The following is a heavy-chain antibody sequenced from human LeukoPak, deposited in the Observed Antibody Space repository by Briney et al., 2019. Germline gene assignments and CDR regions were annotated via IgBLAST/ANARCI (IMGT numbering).Heavy chain of an antibody. V-gene: IGHV3-7*01. CDR1: GFTFSSYW. CDR3: ARDGVDCSSTSCYLYYYYGMDV. Sequence: GGSLRLSCAASGFTFSSYWMSWVRQAPGKGLEWVANIKQDGSEKYYVDSVKGRFTISRDNAKNSLYLQMNSLRAEDTAVYYCARDGVDCSSTSCYLYYYYGMDVWGQGTTVTVSS. J-gene: IGHJ6*02. CDR2: IKQDGSEK. D-gene: IGHD2-2*01.